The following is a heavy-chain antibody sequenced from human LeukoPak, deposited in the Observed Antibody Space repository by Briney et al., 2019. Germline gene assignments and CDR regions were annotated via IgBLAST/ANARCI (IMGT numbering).Heavy chain of an antibody. D-gene: IGHD3-16*01. V-gene: IGHV4-59*01. J-gene: IGHJ4*02. CDR1: GGSISSYY. CDR2: IYNSGNT. Sequence: SETLSLTCTVSGGSISSYYWSWIRQPPGKGLEWIGYIYNSGNTNYNPSPKSRVTMSVDTSRNQFSLKLSSVTAADTAVYYCARDRYALTFDYWGQGTLVTVSS. CDR3: ARDRYALTFDY.